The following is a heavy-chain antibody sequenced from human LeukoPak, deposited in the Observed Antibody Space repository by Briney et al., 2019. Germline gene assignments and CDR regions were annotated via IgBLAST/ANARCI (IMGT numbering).Heavy chain of an antibody. D-gene: IGHD3-16*01. V-gene: IGHV4-34*01. Sequence: SETLSLTCTVSGDPVSGGSYYWSWIRQPPGKGLEWIGEINHSGSTNYNPSLKSRVTISVDTSKNQFSLKLSSVTAADTAVYYCARGAYVLRYFQHWGQGTLVTVSS. CDR3: ARGAYVLRYFQH. CDR1: GDPVSGGSYY. CDR2: INHSGST. J-gene: IGHJ1*01.